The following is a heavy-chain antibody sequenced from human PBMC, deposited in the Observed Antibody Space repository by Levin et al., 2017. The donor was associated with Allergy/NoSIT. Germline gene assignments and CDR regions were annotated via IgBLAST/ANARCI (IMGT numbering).Heavy chain of an antibody. Sequence: GGSLRLSCQGSGYTFSNSWIAWVRQLPGKGLEWMGIIYPGDSEVRYNPSFQGQVTMSADKSISTAYLQWNSLEASDTAMYYCARQSTYRSSWYDYKWLDPWGQGTLVTVSS. CDR2: IYPGDSEV. V-gene: IGHV5-51*01. D-gene: IGHD6-13*01. CDR1: GYTFSNSW. J-gene: IGHJ5*02. CDR3: ARQSTYRSSWYDYKWLDP.